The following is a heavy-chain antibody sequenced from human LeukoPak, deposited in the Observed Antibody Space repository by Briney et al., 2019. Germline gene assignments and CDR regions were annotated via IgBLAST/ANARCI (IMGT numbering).Heavy chain of an antibody. CDR3: ARDLLVAASGNDY. J-gene: IGHJ4*02. Sequence: GGSLRLSCAASGFTFSSYAISWVRQAPGKGLEWASTISGSGGSTYYADSVKGRFTISRDNSKNTLYLQMNSLRAEDTAVYYCARDLLVAASGNDYWGQGTLVTVSS. CDR1: GFTFSSYA. CDR2: ISGSGGST. D-gene: IGHD6-13*01. V-gene: IGHV3-23*01.